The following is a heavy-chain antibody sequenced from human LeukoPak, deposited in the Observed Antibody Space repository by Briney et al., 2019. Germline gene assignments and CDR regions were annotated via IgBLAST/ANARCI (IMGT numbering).Heavy chain of an antibody. CDR2: ISNDGRNK. D-gene: IGHD6-13*01. V-gene: IGHV3-30*01. J-gene: IGHJ4*02. CDR1: GFTFSGYA. CDR3: AKILLVDSISRGNWDY. Sequence: QPGGSLRLSCAASGFTFSGYAMHWVRQAPGKGLEWLAVISNDGRNKYNADSVKGRFTISRDNSKNTLYLQMNSLRAEDTAVYYCAKILLVDSISRGNWDYWGQGTLVTVSS.